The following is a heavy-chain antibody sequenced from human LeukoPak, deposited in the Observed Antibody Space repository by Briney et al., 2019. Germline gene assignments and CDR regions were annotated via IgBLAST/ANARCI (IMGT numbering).Heavy chain of an antibody. CDR3: ARGPTTRDYDILTGYSYWMDV. J-gene: IGHJ6*04. CDR1: GFTLSSYW. Sequence: GGSLRLSCAASGFTLSSYWMSWVRQAPGKGLEWVANVKQDGSEKYYVDSVKGRFTIPRDNAKNSLYLQMNSLRAEDTAVYYCARGPTTRDYDILTGYSYWMDVWGKGTTVTVSS. CDR2: VKQDGSEK. D-gene: IGHD3-9*01. V-gene: IGHV3-7*01.